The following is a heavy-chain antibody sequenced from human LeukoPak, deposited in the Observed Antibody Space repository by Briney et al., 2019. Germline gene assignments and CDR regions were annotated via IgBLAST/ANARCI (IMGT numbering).Heavy chain of an antibody. V-gene: IGHV1-2*02. CDR2: INPNSGGT. CDR1: GYTFTGYY. CDR3: ARDPESYCSGGSCYDWFDP. D-gene: IGHD2-15*01. Sequence: GASVKVSCKASGYTFTGYYMHWVRQAPGQGLEWMGWINPNSGGTNYAQKFQGRVTMTRDTSISTAYMELSRLRSDDTAVYYCARDPESYCSGGSCYDWFDPWGQGTLVTVSS. J-gene: IGHJ5*02.